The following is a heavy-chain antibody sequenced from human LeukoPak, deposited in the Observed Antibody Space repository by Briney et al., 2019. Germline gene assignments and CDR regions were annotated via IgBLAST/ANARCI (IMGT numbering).Heavy chain of an antibody. CDR2: IYYSGST. CDR3: ARATDYYDSSGYYAFDY. D-gene: IGHD3-22*01. V-gene: IGHV4-39*07. J-gene: IGHJ4*02. CDR1: GGSISSSSYY. Sequence: PSETLSLTCTVSGGSISSSSYYWGWIRQPPGKGLEWIGSIYYSGSTYYNPSLKSRVTISVDTSKNQFSLKLSSVTAADTAVYYCARATDYYDSSGYYAFDYWGQGTLVTVSS.